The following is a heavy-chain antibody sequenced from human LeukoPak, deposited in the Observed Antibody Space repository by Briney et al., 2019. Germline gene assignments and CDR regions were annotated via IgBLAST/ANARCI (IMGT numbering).Heavy chain of an antibody. CDR3: ASSGYYYGSFDY. D-gene: IGHD3-22*01. CDR1: GFTYSNYA. Sequence: GGSLRLSCAASGFTYSNYAMHWVRQAPGKGLEGVAIISYDESNKYYADYVKGRFTISRDNSKNTLYLQMNSLRAEDTAVYYCASSGYYYGSFDYWGQGTLVTVSS. V-gene: IGHV3-30-3*01. CDR2: ISYDESNK. J-gene: IGHJ4*02.